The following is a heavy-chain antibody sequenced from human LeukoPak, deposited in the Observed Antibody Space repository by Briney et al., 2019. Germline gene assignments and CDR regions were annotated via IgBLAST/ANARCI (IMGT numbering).Heavy chain of an antibody. CDR3: AKFYDILTGYFDY. CDR1: GFPFSSYA. Sequence: GGSLRLYCAASGFPFSSYAMIWVRQSPGKGLEWVSAISGGNSNTYYAYYADSVRGRFTISRDSSKNTLYLQMNSLRAEDTAVYYCAKFYDILTGYFDYWGQGTLVTVSS. CDR2: ISGGNSNTYYA. V-gene: IGHV3-23*01. J-gene: IGHJ4*02. D-gene: IGHD3-9*01.